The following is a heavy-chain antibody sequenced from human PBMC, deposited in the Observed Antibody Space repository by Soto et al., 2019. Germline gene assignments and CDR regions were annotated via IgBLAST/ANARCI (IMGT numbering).Heavy chain of an antibody. Sequence: EVQLLESGGGLVQPGGSLRLSCAASGFSFSSYAMNWVRQAPGKGLEWVTGISGSGGSTYYADSVKGRFTISRDNSXXTLYLQLDSLRAEDTAVYYCAKDRISVLVPAAIDYWGQGTLVTVSS. V-gene: IGHV3-23*01. CDR3: AKDRISVLVPAAIDY. D-gene: IGHD2-2*01. J-gene: IGHJ4*02. CDR2: ISGSGGST. CDR1: GFSFSSYA.